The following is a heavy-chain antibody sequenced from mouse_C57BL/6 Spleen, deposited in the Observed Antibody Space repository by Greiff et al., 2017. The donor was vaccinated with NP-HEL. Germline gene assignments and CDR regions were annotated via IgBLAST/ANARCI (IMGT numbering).Heavy chain of an antibody. CDR1: GYSITSGYY. Sequence: EVQLQESGPGLVKPSQSLSLTCSVTGYSITSGYYWNWIRQFPGNKLEWMGYISYDGSNNYNPSLKNRISITRDTSKNQFFLKLNSVTTEDTATYYCAREEGDYDGAYWGQGTLVTVSA. V-gene: IGHV3-6*01. J-gene: IGHJ3*01. CDR3: AREEGDYDGAY. D-gene: IGHD2-4*01. CDR2: ISYDGSN.